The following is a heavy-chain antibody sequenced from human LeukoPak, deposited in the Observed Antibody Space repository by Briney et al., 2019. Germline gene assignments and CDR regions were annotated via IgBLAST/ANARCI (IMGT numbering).Heavy chain of an antibody. Sequence: GGSLRLSCAASGFTVSSNYMSWVRQAPGKGLEWVSVIYSGGSTYYADSVKGRFTISRDNSKNTLYLQMNSLRAEDTAVYYCARELGWEPFQHWGQGTLVTVSS. CDR1: GFTVSSNY. CDR2: IYSGGST. D-gene: IGHD1-26*01. CDR3: ARELGWEPFQH. V-gene: IGHV3-53*01. J-gene: IGHJ1*01.